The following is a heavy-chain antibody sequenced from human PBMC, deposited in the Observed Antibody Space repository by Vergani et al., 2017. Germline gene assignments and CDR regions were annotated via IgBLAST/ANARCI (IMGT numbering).Heavy chain of an antibody. Sequence: QLQLQESGPGLVKPSETLYLTCTVSGGSISSSSYYWGWIRQPPGKGLEWIGSIYYSGSTYYNPSLKSRVTISVDTSKNQFSLKLSSVTAADTAVYYCARQPHLRAALHFDYWGQGTLVTVSS. D-gene: IGHD6-6*01. CDR2: IYYSGST. V-gene: IGHV4-39*01. CDR3: ARQPHLRAALHFDY. CDR1: GGSISSSSYY. J-gene: IGHJ4*02.